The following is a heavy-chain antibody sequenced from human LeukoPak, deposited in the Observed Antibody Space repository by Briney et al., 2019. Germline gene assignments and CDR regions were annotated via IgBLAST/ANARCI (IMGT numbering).Heavy chain of an antibody. D-gene: IGHD3-22*01. J-gene: IGHJ4*02. V-gene: IGHV7-4-1*02. CDR3: ARQKTDYYDSSGYYIFDY. CDR1: GYIFSSYA. CDR2: INTNTGNP. Sequence: ASVNVSCKGSGYIFSSYAMNWVRQAPGEGLEWMGRINTNTGNPTYAQGFTGRFVFSLDTSVSTAYPQISGLKAEDTAVYYCARQKTDYYDSSGYYIFDYWGQGTLVTVSS.